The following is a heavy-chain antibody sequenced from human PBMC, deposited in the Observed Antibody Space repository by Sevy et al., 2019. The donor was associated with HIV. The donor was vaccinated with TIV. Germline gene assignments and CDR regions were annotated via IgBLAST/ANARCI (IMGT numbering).Heavy chain of an antibody. V-gene: IGHV3-30-3*01. CDR3: ARDQNGYNDY. D-gene: IGHD5-12*01. J-gene: IGHJ4*02. Sequence: GGSLRLSCAASGFTFSSYAMHWVRQAPGKGLEWVAVISYDGSNKYYADSVKGRFTISRDNSKNTLYLQMNSRRAEDTAVYYCARDQNGYNDYWGQGTLVTVSS. CDR2: ISYDGSNK. CDR1: GFTFSSYA.